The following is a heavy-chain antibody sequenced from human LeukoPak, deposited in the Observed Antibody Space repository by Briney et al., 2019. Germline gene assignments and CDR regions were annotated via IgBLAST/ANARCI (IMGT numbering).Heavy chain of an antibody. CDR1: GGSISSYY. D-gene: IGHD3/OR15-3a*01. V-gene: IGHV4-34*01. J-gene: IGHJ4*02. CDR2: INHSGST. CDR3: ARDQGTIIFGYFGY. Sequence: SETLSLTCTVSGGSISSYYRSWIRQPPGKGLEWVGEINHSGSTNYNPSLKSRVTISVDKSKNQFSLKLSSVTAADTAVYYCARDQGTIIFGYFGYWGQGTLVTVSS.